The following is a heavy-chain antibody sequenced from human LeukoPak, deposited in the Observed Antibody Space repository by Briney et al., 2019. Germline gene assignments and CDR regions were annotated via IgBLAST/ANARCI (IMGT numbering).Heavy chain of an antibody. Sequence: GASVKVSCKASGYTFTSYDINWVRQATGQGLEWMGWMNPNSGNTGYAQKLQGRVTMTTDTSTSTAYIELRSLRSDDTAVYYCARGPRIAAAGNYYYYGMDVWGQGTTVTVSS. V-gene: IGHV1-8*01. D-gene: IGHD6-13*01. CDR2: MNPNSGNT. CDR3: ARGPRIAAAGNYYYYGMDV. CDR1: GYTFTSYD. J-gene: IGHJ6*02.